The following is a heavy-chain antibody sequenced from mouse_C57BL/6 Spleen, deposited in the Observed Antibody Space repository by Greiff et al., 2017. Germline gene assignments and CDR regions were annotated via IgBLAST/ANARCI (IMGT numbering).Heavy chain of an antibody. Sequence: LVESGPELVKPGASMKISCKASGYAFSSSWMNWVKQRPGKGLEWIGRIYPGDGDTNYNGKFKGKATLTADKSSSTAYMQLSSLTSEDSAVYFCARLNWDVGGFDYWGQGTTLTVSS. CDR2: IYPGDGDT. D-gene: IGHD4-1*01. CDR3: ARLNWDVGGFDY. V-gene: IGHV1-82*01. CDR1: GYAFSSSW. J-gene: IGHJ2*01.